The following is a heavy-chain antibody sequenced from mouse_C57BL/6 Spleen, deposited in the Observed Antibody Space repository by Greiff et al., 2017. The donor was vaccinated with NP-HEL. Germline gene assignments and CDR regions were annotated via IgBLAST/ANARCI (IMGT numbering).Heavy chain of an antibody. CDR3: AVSGGLSSFYWYFDV. Sequence: EVKLLESGPGLVKPSQSLSLTCSVTGYSITSGYYWNWIRQFPGNKLEWMGYISYDGSNNYNPSLNNRISITRDTSKNQFFLKLNAVTTEDTATYYCAVSGGLSSFYWYFDVWGSGTTVTVSS. D-gene: IGHD1-1*01. CDR1: GYSITSGYY. V-gene: IGHV3-6*01. CDR2: ISYDGSN. J-gene: IGHJ1*01.